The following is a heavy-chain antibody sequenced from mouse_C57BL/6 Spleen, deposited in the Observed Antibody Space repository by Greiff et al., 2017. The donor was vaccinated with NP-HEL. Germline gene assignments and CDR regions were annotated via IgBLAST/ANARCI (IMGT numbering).Heavy chain of an antibody. J-gene: IGHJ4*01. D-gene: IGHD1-1*01. CDR3: ARGSSYDAMDY. CDR2: ISSGSSTI. V-gene: IGHV5-17*01. CDR1: GFTFSDYG. Sequence: EVMLVESGGGLVKPGGSLKLSCAASGFTFSDYGMHWVRQAPEKGLEWVAYISSGSSTIYYADTVKGRVTISRDNAKNTLFLQMTSLRSEDTAMYYCARGSSYDAMDYWGQGTSVTVSS.